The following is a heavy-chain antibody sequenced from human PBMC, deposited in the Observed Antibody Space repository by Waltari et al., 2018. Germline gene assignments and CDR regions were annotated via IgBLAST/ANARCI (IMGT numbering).Heavy chain of an antibody. CDR1: GYSISSGYY. Sequence: QVQLQESGPGLVKPSETLSLTCAVSGYSISSGYYWGWIRQPPGKGLEWIGSIYHSGSTYYNPSLKSGVTISVDTSKNQFSLKLSSVTAADTAVYYCARDSQTMGRSNWFDPWGQGTLVTVSS. CDR3: ARDSQTMGRSNWFDP. J-gene: IGHJ5*02. D-gene: IGHD3-10*01. CDR2: IYHSGST. V-gene: IGHV4-38-2*02.